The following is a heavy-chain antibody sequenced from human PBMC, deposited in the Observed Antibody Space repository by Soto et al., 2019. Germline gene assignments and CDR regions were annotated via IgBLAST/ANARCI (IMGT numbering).Heavy chain of an antibody. Sequence: SETLSLTCTVSGGSISSYYWSWIRQPPGKGLEWIGYIYYSGSTNYNPSLKSRVTISVDTSKNQFSLKLSSVNAADTAVYYCARFQAVAALHDYYYYYGMDVWGQGTPVTVSS. CDR1: GGSISSYY. V-gene: IGHV4-59*01. CDR3: ARFQAVAALHDYYYYYGMDV. D-gene: IGHD6-19*01. CDR2: IYYSGST. J-gene: IGHJ6*02.